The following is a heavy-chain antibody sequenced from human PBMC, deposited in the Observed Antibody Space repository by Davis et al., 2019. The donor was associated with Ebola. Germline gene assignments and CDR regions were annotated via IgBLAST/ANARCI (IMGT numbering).Heavy chain of an antibody. V-gene: IGHV1-3*01. CDR2: INAGNGNT. D-gene: IGHD3-10*01. Sequence: SVKVSCKASGYTFTSYAMHWVRQAPGQRLEWMGWINAGNGNTKYSQKFQGRVTITRDTSASTAYMELSSLRSEDTSVYYCARDRGGDYSFDYWGQGTLVTVSS. CDR1: GYTFTSYA. CDR3: ARDRGGDYSFDY. J-gene: IGHJ4*02.